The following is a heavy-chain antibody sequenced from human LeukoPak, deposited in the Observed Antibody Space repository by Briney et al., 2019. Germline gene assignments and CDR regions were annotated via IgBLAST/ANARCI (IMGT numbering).Heavy chain of an antibody. V-gene: IGHV4-59*08. Sequence: SETLSLTCSVSGGAVTIFYWSWIRQSPGKGLEWIGYFYYSGSTKYNPSLKSRVTMSGDTSKNQLSPKLRSVTAADTAMYYCARHRFASAVILDYWGQGDPVTVSS. D-gene: IGHD2-21*02. CDR2: FYYSGST. CDR3: ARHRFASAVILDY. CDR1: GGAVTIFY. J-gene: IGHJ4*02.